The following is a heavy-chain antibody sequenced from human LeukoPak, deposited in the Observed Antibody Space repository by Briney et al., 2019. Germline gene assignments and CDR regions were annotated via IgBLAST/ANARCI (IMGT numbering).Heavy chain of an antibody. CDR1: GYTLTSYY. D-gene: IGHD2-2*01. Sequence: GASVKVSCKASGYTLTSYYMHWVRQAPGQGLEWMGIINPSGGSTSYAQKFQGRVTMTRDTSTSTVYMELSSLRSEDTAVYYCARDPSCSSTSCYHDVFDIWGQGTMVTVSS. CDR2: INPSGGST. V-gene: IGHV1-46*03. J-gene: IGHJ3*02. CDR3: ARDPSCSSTSCYHDVFDI.